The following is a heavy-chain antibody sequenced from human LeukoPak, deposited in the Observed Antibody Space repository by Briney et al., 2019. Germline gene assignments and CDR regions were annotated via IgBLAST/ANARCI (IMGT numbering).Heavy chain of an antibody. Sequence: SETLSLTCTVSGGSISSYYWSWIRQPPGKGLEWIGYIYYSGSTNYNPSLKSRVTISVDTSKNQFSLKLSSVTAADTAVYYCARDRHGDKYHDAFDIWGQGTMVTVSS. CDR2: IYYSGST. J-gene: IGHJ3*02. CDR3: ARDRHGDKYHDAFDI. D-gene: IGHD4-17*01. CDR1: GGSISSYY. V-gene: IGHV4-59*12.